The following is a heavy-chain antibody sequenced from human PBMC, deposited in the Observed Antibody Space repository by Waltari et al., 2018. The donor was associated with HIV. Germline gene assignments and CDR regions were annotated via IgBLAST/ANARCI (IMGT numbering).Heavy chain of an antibody. CDR3: ARKRVRYFDRKGNGAFDI. D-gene: IGHD3-9*01. V-gene: IGHV4-34*01. CDR2: INHSGST. CDR1: GGSFSGYY. J-gene: IGHJ3*02. Sequence: QVQLQQWGAGLLKPSETLSLTCAVYGGSFSGYYWSWIRQPPGKGLEWIGEINHSGSTNYNPSLKSRVTISVDTSKNQFSLKLSSVTAADTAVYYCARKRVRYFDRKGNGAFDIWGQGTMVTVSS.